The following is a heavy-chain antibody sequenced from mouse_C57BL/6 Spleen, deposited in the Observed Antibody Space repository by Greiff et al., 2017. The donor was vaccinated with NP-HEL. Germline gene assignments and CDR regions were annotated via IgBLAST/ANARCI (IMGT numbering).Heavy chain of an antibody. V-gene: IGHV1-55*01. Sequence: QVQLQQPGAELVKPGASVKMSCKASGYTFTSYWITWVKQRPGQGLEWIGDIYPGSGSTNYNEKFKSKATLTVDTSSSTAYMQLSSLTSEDSAVYYCARSHYYGSSLYAIDYWGQRTSVTVSS. CDR1: GYTFTSYW. J-gene: IGHJ4*01. CDR3: ARSHYYGSSLYAIDY. CDR2: IYPGSGST. D-gene: IGHD1-1*01.